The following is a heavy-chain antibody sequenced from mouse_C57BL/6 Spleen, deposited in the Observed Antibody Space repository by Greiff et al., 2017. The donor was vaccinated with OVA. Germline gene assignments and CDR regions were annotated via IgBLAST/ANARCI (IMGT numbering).Heavy chain of an antibody. CDR1: GYTFTSYW. J-gene: IGHJ4*01. V-gene: IGHV1-69*01. CDR3: ARTKYDYAAMDY. CDR2: IDPSDSYT. Sequence: QVQLQQSGAELVMPGASVKLSCKASGYTFTSYWMHWVKQRPGQGLEWIGEIDPSDSYTNYNQKFKGKSTLTVDKSSRTAYMQLSSLTSEDSAVYYCARTKYDYAAMDYWGQGTSVTVSS. D-gene: IGHD1-3*01.